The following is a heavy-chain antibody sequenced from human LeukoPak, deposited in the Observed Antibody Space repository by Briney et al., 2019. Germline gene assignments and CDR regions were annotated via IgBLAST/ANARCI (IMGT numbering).Heavy chain of an antibody. CDR2: ISSSSSTI. CDR1: GFTFSNYA. V-gene: IGHV3-48*02. CDR3: ARDRDSYGSGRTGFDP. Sequence: GGSLRLSCAASGFTFSNYAMHWVRQAPGKGLEWVSYISSSSSTIYYADSVKGRFTISRDNAKNSLYLQMNNLRDEDTAVYYCARDRDSYGSGRTGFDPWGQGTLVTVSS. D-gene: IGHD3-10*01. J-gene: IGHJ5*02.